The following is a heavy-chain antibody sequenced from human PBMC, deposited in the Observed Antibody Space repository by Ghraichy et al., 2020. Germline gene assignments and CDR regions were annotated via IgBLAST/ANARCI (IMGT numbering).Heavy chain of an antibody. D-gene: IGHD3-10*01. CDR3: ARAGENTWHNYGLDV. CDR1: GYTFTGYG. Sequence: ASVKVSCKASGYTFTGYGITWVRQAPGQGLEWMGWIGAYSDNTNYARKLQGRVTMTTDTSTTTAYMELRTLRSDDTAVYYCARAGENTWHNYGLDVWGQGTTVTVSS. J-gene: IGHJ6*02. CDR2: IGAYSDNT. V-gene: IGHV1-18*01.